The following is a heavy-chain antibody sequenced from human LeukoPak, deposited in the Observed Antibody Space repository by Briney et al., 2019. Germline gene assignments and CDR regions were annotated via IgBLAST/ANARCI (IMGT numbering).Heavy chain of an antibody. CDR2: ISSSGNT. J-gene: IGHJ4*02. CDR3: VKGRISEDGLDF. D-gene: IGHD6-13*01. CDR1: GFTFSRPA. Sequence: PGGSLRLSCAASGFTFSRPAMTWVRQTPGKGLDWVSSISSSGNTYYADSVKGRFTISRDNSKNMLYLQMNSLRAEDTAVYYCVKGRISEDGLDFWGQGTLATVSS. V-gene: IGHV3-23*01.